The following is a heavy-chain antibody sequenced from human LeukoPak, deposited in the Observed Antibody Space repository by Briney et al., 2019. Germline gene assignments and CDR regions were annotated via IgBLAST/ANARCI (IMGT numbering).Heavy chain of an antibody. CDR2: VSAYNGAS. V-gene: IGHV1-18*01. CDR3: ARVDLYYDSSGYSQAANDY. J-gene: IGHJ4*02. Sequence: GASVKVSCKASGYTFTSYAISWVRQAPGQGLEWMGWVSAYNGASKYAQKFQGRVTMATDTPTSTAYMELRSLRSDDTAVYYCARVDLYYDSSGYSQAANDYWGQGTLVTVSS. CDR1: GYTFTSYA. D-gene: IGHD3-22*01.